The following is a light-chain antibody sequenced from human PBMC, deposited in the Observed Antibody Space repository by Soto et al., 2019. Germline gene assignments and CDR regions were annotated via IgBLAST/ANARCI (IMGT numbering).Light chain of an antibody. Sequence: EIVLTQSPGTLSLSPGERATLSCRASPSVSSSYLAWYQQKPGQAPRLLIYGASSRATGIPDRFSGSGSGTDFTLTISRPEPEDFAVYYCQQYGTSPITFGPGTRLEIK. CDR1: PSVSSSY. CDR2: GAS. V-gene: IGKV3-20*01. J-gene: IGKJ5*01. CDR3: QQYGTSPIT.